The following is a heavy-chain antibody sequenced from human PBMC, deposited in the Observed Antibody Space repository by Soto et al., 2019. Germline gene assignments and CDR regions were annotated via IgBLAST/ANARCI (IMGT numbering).Heavy chain of an antibody. J-gene: IGHJ6*02. D-gene: IGHD6-13*01. CDR1: GYTFTSFY. V-gene: IGHV1-46*03. CDR3: ASSSAFSCSWYGIPPDPSHGMDF. Sequence: QMQLVQSGAEVKRPGASVRVSCKSSGYTFTSFYIHWVRQAPGQGLEWMGIINPSGGITNFAQRFQGGVTMASDISTNTHYMELSSLKSDETAVYYCASSSAFSCSWYGIPPDPSHGMDFWGQGTTVTVS. CDR2: INPSGGIT.